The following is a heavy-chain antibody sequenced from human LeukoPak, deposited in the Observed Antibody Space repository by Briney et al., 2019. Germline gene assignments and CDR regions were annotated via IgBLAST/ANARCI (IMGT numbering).Heavy chain of an antibody. D-gene: IGHD2-2*01. Sequence: GGSLRLSCAASGFTFSSYAMSWVRQAPGKGLEWVSAISGSGGSTYYADSVKGRFTISRDNSKNTLYLQMNSLRAEDTAVYYCAKDGVGYCSSTSCPRSYYYYYGMDVWGQGTTVTVSS. CDR2: ISGSGGST. V-gene: IGHV3-23*01. CDR1: GFTFSSYA. J-gene: IGHJ6*02. CDR3: AKDGVGYCSSTSCPRSYYYYYGMDV.